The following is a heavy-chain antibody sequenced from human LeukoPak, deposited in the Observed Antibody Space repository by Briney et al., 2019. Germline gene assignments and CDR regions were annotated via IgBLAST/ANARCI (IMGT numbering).Heavy chain of an antibody. CDR2: IYYTGSA. D-gene: IGHD3-9*01. Sequence: KPSETPSPTCTGSGGSISSNNYFWAWVPPPPGKGLEWIGSIYYTGSAYYNPSLKSRVTISVDTSKNQFSLKLRSVTAADTAVYYCARLLTTNWFDLWGQGTLVTVSS. V-gene: IGHV4-39*01. CDR3: ARLLTTNWFDL. CDR1: GGSISSNNYF. J-gene: IGHJ5*02.